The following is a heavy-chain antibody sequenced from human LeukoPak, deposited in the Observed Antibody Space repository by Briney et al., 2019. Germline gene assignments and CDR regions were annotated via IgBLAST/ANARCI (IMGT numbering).Heavy chain of an antibody. J-gene: IGHJ4*02. CDR1: GYTFTSYA. CDR2: INAGNGNT. V-gene: IGHV1-3*01. D-gene: IGHD6-19*01. Sequence: ASVKVSCKASGYTFTSYAMHWVRQAPGQRLEWMGRINAGNGNTKYSQKFQGRVTITRDTSASTAYMELSSLRSEDTAVYYCARILLSGWYYFDYWGQGTLVTVSS. CDR3: ARILLSGWYYFDY.